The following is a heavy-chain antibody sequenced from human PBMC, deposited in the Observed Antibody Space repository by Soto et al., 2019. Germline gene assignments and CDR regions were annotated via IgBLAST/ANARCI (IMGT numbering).Heavy chain of an antibody. Sequence: QVQLVESGGGLVEPGGSLRLSCAASGFTFSDYYMSWIRQAPGRGLEWISYISNTADTTYYADSVKGRFTVSRDNAKNALCLEMNSLRADDTAVYYCARDRAPSRWSGINNWAQGTLVIVSS. CDR2: ISNTADTT. V-gene: IGHV3-11*01. CDR1: GFTFSDYY. D-gene: IGHD2-15*01. CDR3: ARDRAPSRWSGINN. J-gene: IGHJ4*02.